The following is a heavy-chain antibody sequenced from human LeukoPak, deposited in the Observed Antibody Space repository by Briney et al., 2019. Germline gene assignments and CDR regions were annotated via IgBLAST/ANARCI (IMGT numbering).Heavy chain of an antibody. CDR1: GYTFTGYY. CDR2: INPNSGGT. J-gene: IGHJ4*02. CDR3: ARDLGIAAAGISLPDY. V-gene: IGHV1-2*02. D-gene: IGHD6-13*01. Sequence: ASVKVSCKASGYTFTGYYMHWVRQAPGQGLEWMGWINPNSGGTNYAQKFQGRVTMTRDTSISTAYMELSRLRSDDTAEYYWARDLGIAAAGISLPDYWGQGTLVTVSS.